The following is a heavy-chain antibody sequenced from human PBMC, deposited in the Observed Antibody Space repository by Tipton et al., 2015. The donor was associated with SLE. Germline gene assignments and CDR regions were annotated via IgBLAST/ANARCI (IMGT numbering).Heavy chain of an antibody. CDR1: GFNVSSNY. J-gene: IGHJ6*03. Sequence: SLRLSCAASGFNVSSNYMSWVRQAPGKGLEWVSVIYSGGSAYYADSVKGRFTISRDNSKNTLSLEMDSLRAEDTAVYYCARAPYYYYYMDVWGKGTTVTVSS. CDR3: ARAPYYYYYMDV. CDR2: IYSGGSA. V-gene: IGHV3-53*01.